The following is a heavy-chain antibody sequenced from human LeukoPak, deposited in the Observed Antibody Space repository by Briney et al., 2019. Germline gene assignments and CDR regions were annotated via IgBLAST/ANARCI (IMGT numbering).Heavy chain of an antibody. D-gene: IGHD3-16*01. J-gene: IGHJ3*02. CDR2: ISSRSSTI. V-gene: IGHV3-48*03. Sequence: QPGGSLRLSCAASGFTFSNFEMNWVRQAPGKGLEWISYISSRSSTIFYADSVKGRFTISRDNAKNSLYLQMNSLRAEDTAVYYCAREVGELASHDAFDIWGQGTMVTVSS. CDR1: GFTFSNFE. CDR3: AREVGELASHDAFDI.